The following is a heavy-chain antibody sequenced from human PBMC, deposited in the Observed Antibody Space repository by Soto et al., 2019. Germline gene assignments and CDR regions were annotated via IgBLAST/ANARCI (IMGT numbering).Heavy chain of an antibody. J-gene: IGHJ5*02. Sequence: ASVKVSCKASGYTFTSYGISWVRQAPGQGLEWMGWISAYNGNTNYAQKLQGRVTMTTDTSTSTAYMELSSLRSEDTAVYYCARDVTPYCSGGSCYHNWFDPWGQGTLVTSPQ. CDR1: GYTFTSYG. CDR3: ARDVTPYCSGGSCYHNWFDP. CDR2: ISAYNGNT. V-gene: IGHV1-18*01. D-gene: IGHD2-15*01.